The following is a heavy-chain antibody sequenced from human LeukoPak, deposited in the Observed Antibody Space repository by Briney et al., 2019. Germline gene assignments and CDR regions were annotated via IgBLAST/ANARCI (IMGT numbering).Heavy chain of an antibody. Sequence: ASVKVSCKASGYTFTGYYMHWVRQAPGQGLEWMGWINPNSGGTNYAQKFQGRVTMTRDTSISTAYMELSRLRSDDTAVYYCARGPIQAGFIDYFDYWGQGTLVTVSS. CDR2: INPNSGGT. CDR1: GYTFTGYY. CDR3: ARGPIQAGFIDYFDY. D-gene: IGHD6-13*01. J-gene: IGHJ4*02. V-gene: IGHV1-2*02.